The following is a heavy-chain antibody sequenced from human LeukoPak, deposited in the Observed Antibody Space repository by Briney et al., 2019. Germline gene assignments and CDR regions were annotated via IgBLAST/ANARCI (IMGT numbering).Heavy chain of an antibody. CDR3: ARRVVYYDILTGYYNGWFDP. Sequence: PSETLSLTCAVYGGSFSGYYWSWIRQPPGKGLEWIGEINHSGSTNYNPSLKSRVTISVDTSKNQFSLKLSSVTAADTAVYYCARRVVYYDILTGYYNGWFDPWGQGTLVTVSS. J-gene: IGHJ5*02. V-gene: IGHV4-34*01. CDR1: GGSFSGYY. CDR2: INHSGST. D-gene: IGHD3-9*01.